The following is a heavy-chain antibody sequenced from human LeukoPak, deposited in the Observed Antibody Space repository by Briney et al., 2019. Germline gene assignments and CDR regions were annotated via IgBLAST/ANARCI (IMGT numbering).Heavy chain of an antibody. J-gene: IGHJ4*02. V-gene: IGHV4-61*01. D-gene: IGHD6-6*01. Sequence: PSETLSLTCTVSGGSVSSGSYYWSCIRRPPGKGLEWIGRIHTSGSTNYNPSLKSRVTMSVDTSKNQFSLNLSSVTAADTAMYYCAREFSGTSIAARVFASWGQGTLVTVSS. CDR2: IHTSGST. CDR3: AREFSGTSIAARVFAS. CDR1: GGSVSSGSYY.